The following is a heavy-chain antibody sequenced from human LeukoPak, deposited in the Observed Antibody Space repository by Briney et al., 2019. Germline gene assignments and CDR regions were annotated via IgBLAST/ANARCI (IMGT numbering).Heavy chain of an antibody. V-gene: IGHV3-48*03. Sequence: GGSLRLSCAASGFTFSSYELNWVRQAPGKGLEWVSYISDIGTTHHYADSVKGRFTISRDNAKNSLYLQMNSLTAEDTAVYYCARDRSKVTAYDDALDIWGQGTMVIVSS. CDR2: ISDIGTTH. CDR1: GFTFSSYE. CDR3: ARDRSKVTAYDDALDI. D-gene: IGHD2-21*02. J-gene: IGHJ3*02.